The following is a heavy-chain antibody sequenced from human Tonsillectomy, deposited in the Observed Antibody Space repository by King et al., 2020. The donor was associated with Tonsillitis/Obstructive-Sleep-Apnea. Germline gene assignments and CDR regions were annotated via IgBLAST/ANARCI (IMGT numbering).Heavy chain of an antibody. V-gene: IGHV4-34*01. Sequence: VQLQQWGAGLLKPSETLSLTCAVYGGSFSGYNWTWIRQPPGKGLEWIGEISHSGSTTYDPSLKSRVTISLDTSKNQFSLKLSSVTAADTAVYYCAGQNLWGYYFDYWGQGTPVTVSS. CDR3: AGQNLWGYYFDY. J-gene: IGHJ4*02. CDR1: GGSFSGYN. D-gene: IGHD7-27*01. CDR2: ISHSGST.